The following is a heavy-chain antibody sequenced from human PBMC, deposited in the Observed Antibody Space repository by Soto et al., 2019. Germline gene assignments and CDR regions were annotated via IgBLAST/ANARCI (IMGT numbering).Heavy chain of an antibody. J-gene: IGHJ4*02. CDR2: IRSKSNSYAT. CDR1: GFTFSGSA. Sequence: EVQLVESGGGLVQPGGSLKLSCAVSGFTFSGSAMHWVRQASGKGLECVGRIRSKSNSYATAYAASVKGRFTISRDDSKNTAYLQMNSLKPEDTAVYYCTRGYGAYVRDYWGQGTLVTVSS. V-gene: IGHV3-73*01. D-gene: IGHD4-17*01. CDR3: TRGYGAYVRDY.